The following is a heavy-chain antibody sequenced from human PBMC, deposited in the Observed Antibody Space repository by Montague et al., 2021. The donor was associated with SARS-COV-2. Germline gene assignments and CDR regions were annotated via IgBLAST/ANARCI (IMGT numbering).Heavy chain of an antibody. CDR2: IYYSGST. J-gene: IGHJ3*01. Sequence: SETLSLTCTVSGGSMNSYYWSWIRQPPGKRLEWIGYIYYSGSTKYNPSFKSRVAISADTSKNNFSLNLTSVTAADTAVYYCAKHAYYFDSRGYNYTDAFNVWGQGTMVTVSS. CDR3: AKHAYYFDSRGYNYTDAFNV. V-gene: IGHV4-59*12. D-gene: IGHD3-22*01. CDR1: GGSMNSYY.